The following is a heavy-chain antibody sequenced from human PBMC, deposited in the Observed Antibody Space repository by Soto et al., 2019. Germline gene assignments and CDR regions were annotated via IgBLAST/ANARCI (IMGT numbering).Heavy chain of an antibody. CDR2: ISYDGSNK. V-gene: IGHV3-30*18. Sequence: QVQLVESGGGVVQPGRSLRLSCAASGFTFSSYGMHWVRQAPGKGLEWVAVISYDGSNKYYADSVKGRFTISRDNSKNTLYLETNSLRAEDTAVYYCAKDKPQGIAVADCPDYWGQGTLVTVSS. CDR3: AKDKPQGIAVADCPDY. D-gene: IGHD6-19*01. CDR1: GFTFSSYG. J-gene: IGHJ4*02.